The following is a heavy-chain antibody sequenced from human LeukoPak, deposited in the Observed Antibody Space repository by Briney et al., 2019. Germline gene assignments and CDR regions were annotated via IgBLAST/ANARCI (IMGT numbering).Heavy chain of an antibody. CDR1: GGSISSYY. D-gene: IGHD5-18*01. CDR2: IYTSGST. CDR3: ARGGQLGFPFDY. J-gene: IGHJ4*02. V-gene: IGHV4-4*07. Sequence: SETLSLTCTVSGGSISSYYWSWIRQPAGKGLEWIGRIYTSGSTNYNPSLKSRVTMSVDTSKNQFSLKLSSVAAADTAVYYCARGGQLGFPFDYWGQGTLVTVSS.